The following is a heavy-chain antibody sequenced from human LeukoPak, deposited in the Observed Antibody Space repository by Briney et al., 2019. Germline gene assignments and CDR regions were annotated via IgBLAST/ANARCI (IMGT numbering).Heavy chain of an antibody. CDR2: VHSSGST. D-gene: IGHD3-9*01. V-gene: IGHV4-59*01. Sequence: SETLSLTCTVSGGSISSFFWSWIRQPPGKRLEWIGYVHSSGSTKYNPSLKSRLIISVDMSKNQFSLKLRSVSVADTAVYYCARLAPGNYDILTGDPKVVFDYWGQGALVTVSS. J-gene: IGHJ4*02. CDR1: GGSISSFF. CDR3: ARLAPGNYDILTGDPKVVFDY.